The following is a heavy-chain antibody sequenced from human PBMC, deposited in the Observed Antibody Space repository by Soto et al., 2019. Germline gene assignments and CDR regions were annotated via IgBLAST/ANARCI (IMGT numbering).Heavy chain of an antibody. CDR1: GFTFSSYG. D-gene: IGHD6-19*01. J-gene: IGHJ4*02. CDR2: IWYDGSNK. CDR3: ARVSSSGWTYYFDY. V-gene: IGHV3-33*01. Sequence: PGGSLRLSCAASGFTFSSYGMHRVRQAPGKGLEWVAVIWYDGSNKYYADSVKGRFTISRDNSKNTLYLQMNSLRAEDTAVYYCARVSSSGWTYYFDYWGQGTLVNVSS.